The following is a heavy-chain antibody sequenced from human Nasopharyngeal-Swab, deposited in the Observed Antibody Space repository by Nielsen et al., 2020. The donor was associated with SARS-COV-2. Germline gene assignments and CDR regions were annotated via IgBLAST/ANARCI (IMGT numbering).Heavy chain of an antibody. CDR1: GTSIRNYS. CDR3: ARAQDFWSPFDY. D-gene: IGHD3-3*01. J-gene: IGHJ4*02. V-gene: IGHV4-59*01. CDR2: IYDSGNT. Sequence: GSLRLSCTVPGTSIRNYSWNWIRQPPGKGLEWIGYIYDSGNTNYNSSLKSRVTISVDTSKNQFSLKLSSVTAADTAVYYCARAQDFWSPFDYWGQGALVTVSS.